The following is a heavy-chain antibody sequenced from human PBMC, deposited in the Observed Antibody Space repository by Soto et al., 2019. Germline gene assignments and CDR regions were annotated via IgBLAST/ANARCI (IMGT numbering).Heavy chain of an antibody. V-gene: IGHV1-18*01. D-gene: IGHD6-13*01. CDR2: ISAYNGNT. CDR3: ARDSRSSPHDS. J-gene: IGHJ4*02. Sequence: QVQLVQSGAEVKKPGASVKVSCKASGYTFTSYGISWVRQAPGQGLEWMGWISAYNGNTNYAQKLQGRVTMTTDTPTSTAYRGLRSRIPDDRAVYSCARDSRSSPHDSGGQEPLVPVSS. CDR1: GYTFTSYG.